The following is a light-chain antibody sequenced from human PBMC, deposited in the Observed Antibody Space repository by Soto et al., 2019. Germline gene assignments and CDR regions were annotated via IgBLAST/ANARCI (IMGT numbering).Light chain of an antibody. CDR2: RAS. CDR3: QHYDTYSGT. V-gene: IGKV1-5*03. Sequence: DIQMTQSPSTLSASVRDRVTITCRASQSISSWLAWYQQKPGKAPKLLIYRASSLESGVPPRFSGSGSGSEFTLTISSLQPDDFATYYCQHYDTYSGTFGPGTEVDIK. J-gene: IGKJ3*01. CDR1: QSISSW.